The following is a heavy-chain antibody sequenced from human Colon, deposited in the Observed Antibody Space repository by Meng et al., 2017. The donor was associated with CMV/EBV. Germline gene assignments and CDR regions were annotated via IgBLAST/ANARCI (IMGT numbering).Heavy chain of an antibody. Sequence: ASVKVSCKASGYTFINYDIIWVRQATGQGLEWMGWMNANSGDTGYAQKFQGRVTMTRDTSTTTAHMELTSLTSDDTALYYCAREGMSTPSAADSWGQGTLVTVSS. CDR2: MNANSGDT. CDR3: AREGMSTPSAADS. D-gene: IGHD6-25*01. J-gene: IGHJ4*02. V-gene: IGHV1-8*01. CDR1: GYTFINYD.